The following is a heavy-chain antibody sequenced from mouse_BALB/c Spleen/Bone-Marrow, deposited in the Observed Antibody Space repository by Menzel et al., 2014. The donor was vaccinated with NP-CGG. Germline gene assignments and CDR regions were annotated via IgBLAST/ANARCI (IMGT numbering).Heavy chain of an antibody. CDR1: GFTFSSYG. CDR2: INSNGGST. J-gene: IGHJ2*01. Sequence: EVQVVESGGGLVQPGGSLELSCAASGFTFSSYGMSWVRQTPDKRLELVASINSNGGSTCYPDSVKGRFTISRDNAKKTLSLQMSSLKSEDTAVYYCARGNYGNYVDYFDYGGQGTTLTVSS. V-gene: IGHV5-6-3*01. CDR3: ARGNYGNYVDYFDY. D-gene: IGHD2-1*01.